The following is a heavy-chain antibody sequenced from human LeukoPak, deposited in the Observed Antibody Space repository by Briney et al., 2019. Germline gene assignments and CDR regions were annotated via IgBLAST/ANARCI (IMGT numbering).Heavy chain of an antibody. CDR1: GYAFTNYY. CDR3: ARDNVGGSYPYHYYYGMDV. CDR2: INPYNNNT. V-gene: IGHV1-18*01. D-gene: IGHD1-26*01. J-gene: IGHJ6*02. Sequence: GASVRVSCKASGYAFTNYYFDWVRQAPGQGLEWMGWINPYNNNTRYARRFLDRISLTTDSSTNTAYLELRSLSSDDTAVYFCARDNVGGSYPYHYYYGMDVWGQGTTVTVSS.